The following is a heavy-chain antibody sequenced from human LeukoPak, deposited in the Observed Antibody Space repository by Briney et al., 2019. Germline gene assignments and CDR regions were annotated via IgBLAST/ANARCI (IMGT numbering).Heavy chain of an antibody. CDR1: GFPFIEYS. Sequence: GGSLRLSCTASGFPFIEYSTSWVRQAPGKELEWISYIGIDSGNTKYADSVRGRFTISTDKAKNSLYLQMNSLRVEDTAVYYCARDHNYAFDNWGQGTLVSVAS. CDR2: IGIDSGNT. V-gene: IGHV3-11*06. D-gene: IGHD1-1*01. J-gene: IGHJ4*02. CDR3: ARDHNYAFDN.